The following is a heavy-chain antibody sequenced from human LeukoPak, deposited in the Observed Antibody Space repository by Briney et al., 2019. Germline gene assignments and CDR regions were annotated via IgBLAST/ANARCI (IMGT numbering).Heavy chain of an antibody. J-gene: IGHJ6*03. CDR1: GGSFSGYY. CDR3: AREKIGTGTVLGKDYYYMDV. V-gene: IGHV4-34*01. CDR2: INHSGST. D-gene: IGHD3-16*01. Sequence: PSETLSLTCAVYGGSFSGYYWSWIRQPPGKGLEWIGEINHSGSTNYNPSLKSRVTISVDTSKNQFSLKLSSVTAADTAMYYCAREKIGTGTVLGKDYYYMDVWGKGTTVTVSS.